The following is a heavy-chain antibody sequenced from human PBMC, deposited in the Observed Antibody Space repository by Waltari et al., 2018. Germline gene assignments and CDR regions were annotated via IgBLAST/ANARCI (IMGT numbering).Heavy chain of an antibody. CDR2: IIPILGIA. CDR1: GGTFSSYA. Sequence: QVQLVQSGAEVKKPGSSVKVSCKASGGTFSSYAISWVRQAPKQGLEWMGGIIPILGIANYAQKFQGRVTITADKSTSTAYMELSSLRSEDTAVYYCAREPREAGKVTSAFDIWGQGTMVTVSS. J-gene: IGHJ3*02. V-gene: IGHV1-69*10. CDR3: AREPREAGKVTSAFDI. D-gene: IGHD6-19*01.